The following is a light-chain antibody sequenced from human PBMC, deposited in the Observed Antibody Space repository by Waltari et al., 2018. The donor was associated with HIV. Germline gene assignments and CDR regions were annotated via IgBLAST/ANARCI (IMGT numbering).Light chain of an antibody. CDR1: ENIRNN. J-gene: IGKJ1*01. V-gene: IGKV3-15*01. Sequence: EVVMTQSPGTLSVSPGERATLSCRSSENIRNNLAWYQQKPGQAPRLLFYDASARATGVPARFSGSGSGTEFTLTISGQQSEDFAIYYCQQYSRWPPTWTFGQGTKVDVK. CDR3: QQYSRWPPTWT. CDR2: DAS.